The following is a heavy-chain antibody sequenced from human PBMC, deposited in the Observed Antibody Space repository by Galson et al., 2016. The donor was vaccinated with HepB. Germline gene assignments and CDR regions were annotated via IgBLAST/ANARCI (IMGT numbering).Heavy chain of an antibody. D-gene: IGHD6-19*01. CDR2: IRVSGGST. CDR1: GFTVSSSA. V-gene: IGHV3-23*01. Sequence: SLRLSCAASGFTVSSSAMSWVRQAPGKGLEWVSSIRVSGGSTFYADSVKGRFTISTDTSKSTLYLQMSSLRAEDTAVYYCAKCSVYSTCWCNSFDPWGQGTPVIGSS. CDR3: AKCSVYSTCWCNSFDP. J-gene: IGHJ5*02.